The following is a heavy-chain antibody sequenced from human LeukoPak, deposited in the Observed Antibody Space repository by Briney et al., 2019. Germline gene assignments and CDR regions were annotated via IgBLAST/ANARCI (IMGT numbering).Heavy chain of an antibody. J-gene: IGHJ5*02. CDR2: IIPILGIA. D-gene: IGHD2-2*01. Sequence: ISWVRQAPGQGLGWMGRIIPILGIANYAQKFQGRVTITADKSTSTAYMELSSLRSEDTAVYYCARDPSDCSSTSCYDNWFDPWGQGTLVTVSS. V-gene: IGHV1-69*04. CDR3: ARDPSDCSSTSCYDNWFDP.